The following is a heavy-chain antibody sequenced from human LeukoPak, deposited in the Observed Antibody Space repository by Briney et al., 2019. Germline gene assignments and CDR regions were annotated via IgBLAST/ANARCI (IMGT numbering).Heavy chain of an antibody. V-gene: IGHV3-30-3*02. CDR3: AKRSSSSSSWYVVDY. Sequence: GRSLRLSCAASGFTFSSYAMHWVRQAPGKGLEWVAVISYDGSNKYYADSVKGRFTISRDNSKNTLYLQMNSLRAEDTAVYYCAKRSSSSSSWYVVDYWGQGTLVTVSS. D-gene: IGHD6-13*01. CDR1: GFTFSSYA. J-gene: IGHJ4*02. CDR2: ISYDGSNK.